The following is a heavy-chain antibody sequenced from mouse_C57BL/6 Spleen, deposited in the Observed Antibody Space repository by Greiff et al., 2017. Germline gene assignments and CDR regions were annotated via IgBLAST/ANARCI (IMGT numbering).Heavy chain of an antibody. J-gene: IGHJ2*01. CDR3: ALHPTVVVDY. V-gene: IGHV14-2*01. Sequence: VQLQQSGAELVKPGASVKLSCTASGFNIKDYYMHWVKQRTEQGLEWIGRIDPEDGETKYAQKFQGKATITADTPSNTAYLQLSSLTSEDTAVYYCALHPTVVVDYWGQGTTLTVSS. D-gene: IGHD1-1*01. CDR1: GFNIKDYY. CDR2: IDPEDGET.